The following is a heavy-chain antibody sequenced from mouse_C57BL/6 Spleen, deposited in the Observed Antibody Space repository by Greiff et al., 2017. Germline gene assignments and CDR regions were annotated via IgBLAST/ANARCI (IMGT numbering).Heavy chain of an antibody. V-gene: IGHV5-17*01. Sequence: VQLKQSGGGLVKPGGSLKLSCAASGFTFSDYGMHWVRQAPEKGLEWVAYISSGSSTIYYADTVKGRFPISRDNAKNTLFLQMTSLRSEDTAMYYCSSANYAMDYWGQGTSVTVSS. J-gene: IGHJ4*01. CDR3: SSANYAMDY. CDR2: ISSGSSTI. CDR1: GFTFSDYG.